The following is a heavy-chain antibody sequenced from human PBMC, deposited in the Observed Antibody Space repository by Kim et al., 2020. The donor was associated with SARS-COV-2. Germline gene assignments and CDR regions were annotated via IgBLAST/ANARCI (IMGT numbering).Heavy chain of an antibody. J-gene: IGHJ4*02. CDR1: GFRFSDHL. Sequence: GGSLKLSCAASGFRFSDHLMHWVRQAPGKGLEYVSAITGNGGNTYYGNSVKGRFTISRDNSKNTLYLQMDNLRPEDMAVYYCATLTYYSEKALPHWGQGTLVTVSA. CDR3: ATLTYYSEKALPH. D-gene: IGHD3-22*01. CDR2: ITGNGGNT. V-gene: IGHV3-64*01.